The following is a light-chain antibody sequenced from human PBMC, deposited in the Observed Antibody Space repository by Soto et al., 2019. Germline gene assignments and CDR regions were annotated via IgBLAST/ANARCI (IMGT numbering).Light chain of an antibody. Sequence: EIVMTQSPATLSVSPGERATLSCRASQSVSSNLAWYQQKPGQAPSLLIYGASTRATGIPARFSGSGSGTEFTLTISSLQSEDFAVSYCQQYSKWPLTFGGGTKVEIK. CDR1: QSVSSN. CDR2: GAS. J-gene: IGKJ4*01. V-gene: IGKV3D-15*01. CDR3: QQYSKWPLT.